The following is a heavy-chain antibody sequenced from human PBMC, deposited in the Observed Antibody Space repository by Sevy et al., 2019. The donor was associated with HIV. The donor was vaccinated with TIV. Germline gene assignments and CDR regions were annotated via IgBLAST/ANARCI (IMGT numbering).Heavy chain of an antibody. CDR1: GFTFSSYA. CDR2: ISGSGDST. D-gene: IGHD3-10*01. Sequence: GGSLRLSCAASGFTFSSYAMSWVRQAPGKGLEWVSVISGSGDSTYYVDSVKGRFTISGDNSKNTLYLQMNSLRAEDTAVYYCAKEGRGYHGSGSSDYWGQGALVTVSS. CDR3: AKEGRGYHGSGSSDY. J-gene: IGHJ4*02. V-gene: IGHV3-23*01.